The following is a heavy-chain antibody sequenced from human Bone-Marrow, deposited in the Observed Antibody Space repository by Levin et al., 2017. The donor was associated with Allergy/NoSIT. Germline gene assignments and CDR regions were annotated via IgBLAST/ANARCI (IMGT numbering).Heavy chain of an antibody. Sequence: GESLKISCAASGFTFSSYAMSWVRQAPGKGLEWVSGIGGNGASTYYADPVKGRFTISRDNSKNTLYRQMNSLRAEDTAVYYCAKSGGYSNSPLDYWGQGPLVTVSS. CDR2: IGGNGAST. J-gene: IGHJ4*02. CDR1: GFTFSSYA. CDR3: AKSGGYSNSPLDY. V-gene: IGHV3-23*01. D-gene: IGHD6-6*01.